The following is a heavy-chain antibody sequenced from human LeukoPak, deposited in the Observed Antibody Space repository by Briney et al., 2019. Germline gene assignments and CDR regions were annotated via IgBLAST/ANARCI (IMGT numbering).Heavy chain of an antibody. CDR1: GFTFSSYA. Sequence: GGSLRLSCAASGFTFSSYAMSWVRQAPGKGLEWVSAISGSGGSTYYADSVKGRFTISRDNSKNTLYLQMNSLRAEDTAVYYCARDGPLPSPSPYDSPPRAFDIWGQGTMVTVSS. V-gene: IGHV3-23*01. CDR2: ISGSGGST. J-gene: IGHJ3*02. CDR3: ARDGPLPSPSPYDSPPRAFDI. D-gene: IGHD3-22*01.